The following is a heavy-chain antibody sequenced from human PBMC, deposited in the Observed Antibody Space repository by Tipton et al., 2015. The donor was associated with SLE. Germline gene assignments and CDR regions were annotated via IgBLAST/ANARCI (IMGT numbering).Heavy chain of an antibody. CDR3: ASEPQGWLAFDY. Sequence: SLRLSCAASGFSFSSYQMNWVRRAPGKGLEWLSYISSSGSTIYYADSVKGRFTISRDNAKNSLYLQMDSLRAEDTAVYYCASEPQGWLAFDYWGQGTLVTVSS. CDR1: GFSFSSYQ. CDR2: ISSSGSTI. D-gene: IGHD6-19*01. V-gene: IGHV3-48*03. J-gene: IGHJ4*02.